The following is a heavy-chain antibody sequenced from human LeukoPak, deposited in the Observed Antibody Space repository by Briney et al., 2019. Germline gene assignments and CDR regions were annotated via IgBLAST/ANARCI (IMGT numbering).Heavy chain of an antibody. D-gene: IGHD2-15*01. CDR3: ARQYCSGGSCYSRWFDP. CDR2: ISYDGSNK. V-gene: IGHV3-30*04. J-gene: IGHJ5*02. Sequence: GGSLRLSCAASGFTFSSYAMHWVRQAPGKGLEWVAVISYDGSNKYYADPVKGRFTISRDNSKNTLYLQMNSLRAEDTAVYYCARQYCSGGSCYSRWFDPWGQGTLVTVSS. CDR1: GFTFSSYA.